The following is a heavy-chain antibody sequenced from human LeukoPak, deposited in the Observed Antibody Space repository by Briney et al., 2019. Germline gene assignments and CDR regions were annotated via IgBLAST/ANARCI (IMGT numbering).Heavy chain of an antibody. Sequence: GGSLRLSCAASGFIFSNYGIHWVRQAPGKGLVWVSRINSDGSSTSYADSVKGRFTISRDNAKNTLYLQMNSLRAEDTAVYYCAAGGSYGYYWGQGTLVTVSS. V-gene: IGHV3-74*01. D-gene: IGHD3-16*01. CDR1: GFIFSNYG. CDR2: INSDGSST. CDR3: AAGGSYGYY. J-gene: IGHJ4*02.